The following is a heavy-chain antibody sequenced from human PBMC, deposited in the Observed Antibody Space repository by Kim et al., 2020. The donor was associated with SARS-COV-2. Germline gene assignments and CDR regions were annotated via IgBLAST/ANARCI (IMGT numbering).Heavy chain of an antibody. CDR2: ISYDGSNK. D-gene: IGHD3-10*01. Sequence: GGSLRLSCAASGFTFSSYGMHWVRQAPGKGLEWVAVISYDGSNKYYADSVKGRFTISRDNSKNTLYLQMNSLRAEDTAVYYCAKALRSWGFGELPSFDY. CDR1: GFTFSSYG. CDR3: AKALRSWGFGELPSFDY. J-gene: IGHJ4*01. V-gene: IGHV3-30*18.